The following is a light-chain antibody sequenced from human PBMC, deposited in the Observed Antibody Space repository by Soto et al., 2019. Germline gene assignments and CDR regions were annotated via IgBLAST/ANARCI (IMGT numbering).Light chain of an antibody. CDR3: QQRSSWPLT. CDR2: DAF. V-gene: IGKV3-11*01. Sequence: EIVLTQSPATLSLSPGERATLSCRASQSVGSYFAWYQQKPGQAPRLLIYDAFSRATGIPARFSGSGSGTDFTLTISSLESEDFAVYFCQQRSSWPLTFGGGTVVEIK. CDR1: QSVGSY. J-gene: IGKJ4*01.